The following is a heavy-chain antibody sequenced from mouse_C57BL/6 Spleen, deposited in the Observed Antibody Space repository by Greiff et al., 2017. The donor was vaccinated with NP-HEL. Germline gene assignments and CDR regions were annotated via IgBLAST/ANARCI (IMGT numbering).Heavy chain of an antibody. J-gene: IGHJ3*01. V-gene: IGHV3-1*01. CDR3: ARTGRKTAQAPAWFAY. D-gene: IGHD3-2*02. CDR2: ISYSGST. CDR1: GYSITSGYD. Sequence: EVKLMESGPGMVKPSQSLSLTCTVTGYSITSGYDWHWIRHFPGNKLEWMGYISYSGSTNYNPSLKSRISITHDTSKNHFFLKLNSVTTEDTATYYCARTGRKTAQAPAWFAYWGQGTLVTVSA.